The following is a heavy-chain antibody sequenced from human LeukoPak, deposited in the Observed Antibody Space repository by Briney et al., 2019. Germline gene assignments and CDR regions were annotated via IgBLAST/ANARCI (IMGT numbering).Heavy chain of an antibody. Sequence: HPGGSLRLSCAASGFTVSSNYMSWVRQAPGKGLEWVSVIYSGGSTYYADSVKGRFTISRDNSKNTLYLQMNSLRAEDTAVYYCARGPHKYDSSDYYRIDYWGQGTLVTVSS. D-gene: IGHD3-22*01. CDR3: ARGPHKYDSSDYYRIDY. CDR1: GFTVSSNY. CDR2: IYSGGST. V-gene: IGHV3-53*01. J-gene: IGHJ4*02.